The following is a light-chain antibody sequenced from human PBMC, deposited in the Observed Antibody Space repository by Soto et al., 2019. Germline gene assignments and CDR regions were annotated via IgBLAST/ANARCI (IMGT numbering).Light chain of an antibody. V-gene: IGKV3-11*01. CDR3: RQRSSWPWT. CDR1: QSVSSY. J-gene: IGKJ1*01. Sequence: IVLTQSPVSLSLSPGERATLSCRASQSVSSYLAWYQQKPGQAPRLLIYEASNRATGVTARFSGSGSGTDFTLTISSLEPEDFAVYYCRQRSSWPWTVGLGTKVDIK. CDR2: EAS.